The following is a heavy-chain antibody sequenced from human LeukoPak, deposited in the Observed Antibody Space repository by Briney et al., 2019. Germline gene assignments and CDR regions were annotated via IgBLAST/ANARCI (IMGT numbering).Heavy chain of an antibody. CDR3: AKARSVAAAAYFDY. Sequence: GGSLRLSCAASGFTFSSYGMTWVRQAPGKGLEWVSVISGAGRSTYYADSVKGRFTISRDNSKNTLYLQMNSLRAEDTAVYYCAKARSVAAAAYFDYWGQGTLVTVSS. CDR2: ISGAGRST. J-gene: IGHJ4*02. CDR1: GFTFSSYG. D-gene: IGHD6-13*01. V-gene: IGHV3-23*01.